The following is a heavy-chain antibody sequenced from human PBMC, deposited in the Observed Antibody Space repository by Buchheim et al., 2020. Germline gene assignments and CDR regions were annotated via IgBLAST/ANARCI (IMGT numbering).Heavy chain of an antibody. CDR3: ARVSSGSAPGRWLDA. CDR2: INTYNGFT. CDR1: GYSFSSYG. J-gene: IGHJ5*02. V-gene: IGHV1-18*01. Sequence: QSQVVQSGSEVKKPGASVTLSCKASGYSFSSYGITWVRRAPGQGLEWIGWINTYNGFTKYAQKFQGRVTLTTDRPTSTAYMELRSLRSDDTAVYHCARVSSGSAPGRWLDAWGQGTL. D-gene: IGHD1-26*01.